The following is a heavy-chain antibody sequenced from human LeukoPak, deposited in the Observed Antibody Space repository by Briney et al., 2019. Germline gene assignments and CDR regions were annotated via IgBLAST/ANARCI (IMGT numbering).Heavy chain of an antibody. J-gene: IGHJ5*02. CDR1: GFTFSSYG. CDR3: ATSYAIASAAKT. Sequence: PGRSLRLSCAASGFTFSSYGMHWVRQAPGKGLEWVAVISYDGSNKYYADSVRGRFTISRDNSKSTVYLQMNSVRADDTAVYHCATSYAIASAAKTWGQGTLVTVSS. D-gene: IGHD6-13*01. V-gene: IGHV3-30*03. CDR2: ISYDGSNK.